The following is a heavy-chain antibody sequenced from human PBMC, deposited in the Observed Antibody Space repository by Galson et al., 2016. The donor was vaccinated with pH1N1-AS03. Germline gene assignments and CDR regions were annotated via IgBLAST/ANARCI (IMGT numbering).Heavy chain of an antibody. CDR3: AKDSGRLTHYYYGMDV. Sequence: SLRLSCAASGFIFDNYAMHWVRQAPGKGLEWVSGISWKSGCIAYADSVKGRFTISRDNAKNALHLQMNSLRPEDTGLYYCAKDSGRLTHYYYGMDVWGQGTTVTVSS. CDR1: GFIFDNYA. V-gene: IGHV3-9*01. J-gene: IGHJ6*02. CDR2: ISWKSGCI. D-gene: IGHD2-15*01.